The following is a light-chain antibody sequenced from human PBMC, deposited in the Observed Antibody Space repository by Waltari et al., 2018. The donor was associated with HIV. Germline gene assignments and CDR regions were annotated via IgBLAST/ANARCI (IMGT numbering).Light chain of an antibody. J-gene: IGLJ2*01. CDR2: END. Sequence: QSVLPHPPSVSAPPGQQVTLSCYASTSYIANNSLSYYQQLPLPPLKFLIYENDKRPSGIPARFSGSKSGPSATLDITGLQAGDEADYYCGAWDSSLNYVVFGGGTKVTVL. CDR3: GAWDSSLNYVV. CDR1: TSYIANNS. V-gene: IGLV1-51*01.